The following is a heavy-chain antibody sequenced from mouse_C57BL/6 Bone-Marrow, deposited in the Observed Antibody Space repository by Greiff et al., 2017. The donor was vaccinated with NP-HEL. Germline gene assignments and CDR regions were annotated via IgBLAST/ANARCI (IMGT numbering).Heavy chain of an antibody. Sequence: QVQLKESGAELVKPGASVKLSCKASGYTFTSYWMHWVKQRPGRGLEWIGRIDPNSGYTNYNEKFKGKATLTADKSSSTAYMQFSSLTSEDSAIYYCASLNWDGSCDYWGQGTTLTVSS. J-gene: IGHJ2*01. CDR1: GYTFTSYW. CDR2: IDPNSGYT. V-gene: IGHV1-62-3*01. D-gene: IGHD4-1*02. CDR3: ASLNWDGSCDY.